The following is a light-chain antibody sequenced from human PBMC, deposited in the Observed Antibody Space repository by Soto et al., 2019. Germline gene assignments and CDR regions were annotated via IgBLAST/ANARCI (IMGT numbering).Light chain of an antibody. CDR1: SSDVGAYNY. J-gene: IGLJ3*02. CDR2: EVT. CDR3: SSYTSSTTWV. Sequence: QSVLTQPASVSGSPGQSITISCTGTSSDVGAYNYVSWYQQHPGKAPKLMIYEVTYRPSGVSDRFSGSRSGNTASLTISGLQAEDESDYYCSSYTSSTTWVFGGGTKVNVL. V-gene: IGLV2-14*01.